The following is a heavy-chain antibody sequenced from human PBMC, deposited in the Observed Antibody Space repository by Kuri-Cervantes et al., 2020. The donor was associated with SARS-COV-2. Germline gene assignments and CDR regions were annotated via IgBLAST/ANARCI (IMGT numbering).Heavy chain of an antibody. J-gene: IGHJ6*03. CDR3: AGGRPEVVTPPYYYYYMDV. Sequence: GSLRLSCAVYGGSFSGYYWSWIRQPPGKGLEWIGEINHSGSTNYNPSLKSRVTISVDTSKNQFSLKLSSVTAADTAVYYCAGGRPEVVTPPYYYYYMDVWGKGTTVTVSS. CDR1: GGSFSGYY. V-gene: IGHV4-34*01. CDR2: INHSGST. D-gene: IGHD4-23*01.